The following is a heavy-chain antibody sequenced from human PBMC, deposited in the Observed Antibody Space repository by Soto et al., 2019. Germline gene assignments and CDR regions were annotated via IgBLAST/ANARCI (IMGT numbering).Heavy chain of an antibody. V-gene: IGHV3-23*01. J-gene: IGHJ4*02. CDR3: AKVGVVPDGDDX. Sequence: PEGSLRLSFAVSRFNISNHAMTWVRQAPGEGLEWVSVIGCGGQSTQYVDSVKVRFTISRDNSKNMVFLQMNSLRIEDTALYFCAKVGVVPDGDDXWGQGTAVTVSX. D-gene: IGHD3-3*01. CDR1: RFNISNHA. CDR2: IGCGGQST.